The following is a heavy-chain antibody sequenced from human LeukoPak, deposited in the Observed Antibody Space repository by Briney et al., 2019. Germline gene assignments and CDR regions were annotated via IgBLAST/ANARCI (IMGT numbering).Heavy chain of an antibody. Sequence: PGRSLRLSCTASGFTFGDYDMSWVRQAPGKGLEWIGFIRRKGSGGTPEYAASVKGRFTISRDDSKSLAYLQMNSLKTEDTAVYYCIRGGANSPFDYWGQGTLVTVSS. V-gene: IGHV3-49*04. D-gene: IGHD1-1*01. J-gene: IGHJ4*02. CDR3: IRGGANSPFDY. CDR1: GFTFGDYD. CDR2: IRRKGSGGTP.